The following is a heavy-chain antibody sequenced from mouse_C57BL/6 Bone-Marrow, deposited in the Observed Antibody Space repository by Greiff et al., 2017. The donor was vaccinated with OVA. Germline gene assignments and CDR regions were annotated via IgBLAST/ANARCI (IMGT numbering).Heavy chain of an antibody. CDR3: ARDGGYYGNYGFAY. J-gene: IGHJ3*01. V-gene: IGHV5-16*01. Sequence: DVQLVESEGGLVQPGSSMKLSCTASGFTFSDYYMAWVRQVPEKGLEWVANINYDGSSTYYLDSLKSRFIISRDNAKNILYLQMSSLKSEDTATYYCARDGGYYGNYGFAYWGQGTLVTVSA. CDR1: GFTFSDYY. CDR2: INYDGSST. D-gene: IGHD2-1*01.